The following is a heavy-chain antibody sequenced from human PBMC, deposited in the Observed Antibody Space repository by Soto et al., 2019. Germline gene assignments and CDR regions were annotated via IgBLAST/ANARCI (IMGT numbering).Heavy chain of an antibody. Sequence: PGESLKISCQGSGYSFTTYWIGWVRQMPGKGLEWMGIIYPGDSDTRYSPSFQGQVRISADISVTTAYLQWTSLKASDTAIYYCVRHGGSAGTDYWGQGTLVTVSS. D-gene: IGHD2-15*01. CDR2: IYPGDSDT. CDR3: VRHGGSAGTDY. J-gene: IGHJ4*02. V-gene: IGHV5-51*01. CDR1: GYSFTTYW.